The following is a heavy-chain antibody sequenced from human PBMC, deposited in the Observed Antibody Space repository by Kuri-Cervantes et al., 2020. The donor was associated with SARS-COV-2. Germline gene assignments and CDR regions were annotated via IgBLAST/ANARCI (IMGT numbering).Heavy chain of an antibody. Sequence: SETLSLTCAVFGGSFSGYYWSWIRQHPGKGLEWIGYIYYSGSTYYNPSLKSRVTISVDTSKNQFSLKLSSVTAADTAVYYCARADPSITIFGVVIIGAFDIWGQGTMVTVSS. CDR1: GGSFSGYY. CDR2: IYYSGST. D-gene: IGHD3-3*01. V-gene: IGHV4-31*11. CDR3: ARADPSITIFGVVIIGAFDI. J-gene: IGHJ3*02.